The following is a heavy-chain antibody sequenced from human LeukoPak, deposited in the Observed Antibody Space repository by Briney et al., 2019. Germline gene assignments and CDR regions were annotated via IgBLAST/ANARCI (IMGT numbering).Heavy chain of an antibody. V-gene: IGHV3-53*01. D-gene: IGHD4-17*01. CDR3: AKDPRLRDYEKN. J-gene: IGHJ4*02. CDR1: GFTVSSNY. CDR2: IYSGGST. Sequence: GGSLRLSCAASGFTVSSNYMSWVRQAPGKGLEWVSVIYSGGSTYYADSVKGRFTISRDNSKNTLYLQMNSLRAEDTAVYSCAKDPRLRDYEKNWGQGTLVTVSS.